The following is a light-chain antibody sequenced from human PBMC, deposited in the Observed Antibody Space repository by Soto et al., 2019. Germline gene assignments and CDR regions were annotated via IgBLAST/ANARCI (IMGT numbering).Light chain of an antibody. CDR2: RNN. Sequence: SVLTQPPSASGTPGQRVTISCSGSSSNIGSNYVYWYQQLPGTAPKLLIYRNNQRPSGVPDRFSGSKSGTSASLAISGLRSEDEADYYCAVWDDNLSGVFGGGTKLTVL. CDR1: SSNIGSNY. V-gene: IGLV1-47*01. J-gene: IGLJ3*02. CDR3: AVWDDNLSGV.